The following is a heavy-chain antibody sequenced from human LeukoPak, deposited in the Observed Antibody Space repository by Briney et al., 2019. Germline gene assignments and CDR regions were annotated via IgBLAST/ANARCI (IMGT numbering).Heavy chain of an antibody. Sequence: GGSLRLSCAASGFTFSSYGMHWVRQAPGKGLEWVAVIWYDGSNKYYADSVKGRFTISRDNSKNTLYLQMNGLRAEDTAVYYCATPGPCGGDCYSGFGNWGQGTLVTVSS. J-gene: IGHJ4*02. CDR1: GFTFSSYG. D-gene: IGHD2-21*02. V-gene: IGHV3-33*01. CDR3: ATPGPCGGDCYSGFGN. CDR2: IWYDGSNK.